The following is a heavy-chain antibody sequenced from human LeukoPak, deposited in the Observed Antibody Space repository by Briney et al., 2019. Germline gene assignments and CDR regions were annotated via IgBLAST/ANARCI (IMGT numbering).Heavy chain of an antibody. V-gene: IGHV3-23*01. CDR3: ARRITMVRGVSHDAFDI. CDR2: ISGSGGST. D-gene: IGHD3-10*01. J-gene: IGHJ3*02. CDR1: GFTFSSYA. Sequence: GGSLRLSCAASGFTFSSYAMSWVRQAPGKGLEWVSAISGSGGSTYYADSVKGRFTISRDNSKNTLYLQMNSLRAEDTAVYYCARRITMVRGVSHDAFDIWGQGTMVTVSS.